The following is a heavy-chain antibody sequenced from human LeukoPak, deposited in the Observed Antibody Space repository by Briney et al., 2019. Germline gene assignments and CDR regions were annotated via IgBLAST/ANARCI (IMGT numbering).Heavy chain of an antibody. J-gene: IGHJ4*02. D-gene: IGHD2-15*01. V-gene: IGHV3-21*01. Sequence: GGSLRLSCAASGFTVSSNYMSWVRQRPGKGLEWVSSISKTSTYVYYADSVKGRFTVSRDDSKNSLSLQMNTLTADDTAVYYCSRSIGPHDYFDSWGQGNLVTVSS. CDR2: ISKTSTYV. CDR1: GFTVSSNY. CDR3: SRSIGPHDYFDS.